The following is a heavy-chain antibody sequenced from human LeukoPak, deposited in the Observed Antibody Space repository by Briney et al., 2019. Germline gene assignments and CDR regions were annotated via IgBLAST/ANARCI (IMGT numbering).Heavy chain of an antibody. CDR2: ITSKGGST. CDR1: GFTFSSYA. V-gene: IGHV3-64D*09. Sequence: PGGSLRLSCSASGFTFSSYAMHWVRQAPGKGLEYVSAITSKGGSTYYADSVKGRFTISRDNSKNTLYLQMNSLRAEDAAVYYCVKSGITVSGTDYWGQGTLVTVSS. CDR3: VKSGITVSGTDY. J-gene: IGHJ4*02. D-gene: IGHD6-19*01.